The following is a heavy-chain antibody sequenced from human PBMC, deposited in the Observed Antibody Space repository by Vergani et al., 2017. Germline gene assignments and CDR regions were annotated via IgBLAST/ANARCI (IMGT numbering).Heavy chain of an antibody. CDR2: INAGNGKT. V-gene: IGHV1-3*01. J-gene: IGHJ6*03. D-gene: IGHD3-3*01. Sequence: QVQLVQSGAEVKKPGASVKVSCKASGYTFTSYAMHWVRQAPGQRLEWMGWINAGNGKTKYSQKFQGRVTITRDTSVRTAYMELSSLRSEDTAVYYCARAALXAYDFWSGYLGPGDYMDVWGKGTTVTVSS. CDR1: GYTFTSYA. CDR3: ARAALXAYDFWSGYLGPGDYMDV.